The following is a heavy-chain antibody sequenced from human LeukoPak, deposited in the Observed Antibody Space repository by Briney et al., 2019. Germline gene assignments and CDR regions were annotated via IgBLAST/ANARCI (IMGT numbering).Heavy chain of an antibody. D-gene: IGHD3-3*01. CDR2: IIPIFGTA. V-gene: IGHV1-69*15. J-gene: IGHJ4*02. Sequence: GSSVKVSCKASGGTFSSYAISWVRQAPGQGLEWMGKIIPIFGTANYAQKFQGRVTITADESTSTAYMELSSLRSEDTAVYYCAREPTHPSAWSIFWGQGTLVTVSS. CDR3: AREPTHPSAWSIF. CDR1: GGTFSSYA.